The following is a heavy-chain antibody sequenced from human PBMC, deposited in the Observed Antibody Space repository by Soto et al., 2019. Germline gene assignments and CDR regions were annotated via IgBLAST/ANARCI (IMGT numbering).Heavy chain of an antibody. CDR1: GFTFSSYG. V-gene: IGHV3-33*01. Sequence: QVQLVESGGGVVQPGRSLRLSCAASGFTFSSYGMHWVRQAPGKGREWVAVIWYDGSNKYYADSVKGRFTISRDNSKNTLYLQMNSLRTEDTAVYYCARDKYGDYIFDYWGQGTLVTVSS. CDR2: IWYDGSNK. J-gene: IGHJ4*02. D-gene: IGHD4-17*01. CDR3: ARDKYGDYIFDY.